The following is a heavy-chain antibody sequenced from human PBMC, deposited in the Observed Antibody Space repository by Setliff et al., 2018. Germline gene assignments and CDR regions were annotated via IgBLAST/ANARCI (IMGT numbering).Heavy chain of an antibody. J-gene: IGHJ5*02. D-gene: IGHD6-19*01. CDR2: INANTGGT. V-gene: IGHV1-2*02. CDR3: ARATRDSDGWYYEYSWFDP. Sequence: GASVKVSCKTSGGTFSTFGIHWVRQAPGQGLEWMGWINANTGGTREVQKFQGRVTMTRDTSNSTDYMDLSRLTSDDTAVYYCARATRDSDGWYYEYSWFDPWGQGTLV. CDR1: GGTFSTFG.